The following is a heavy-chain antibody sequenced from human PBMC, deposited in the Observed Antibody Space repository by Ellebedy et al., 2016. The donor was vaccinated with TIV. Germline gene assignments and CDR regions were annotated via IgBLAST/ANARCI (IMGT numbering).Heavy chain of an antibody. D-gene: IGHD2-8*02. CDR2: IRSSGRT. CDR1: GGSIGSSNYY. Sequence: SETLSLXCTVSGGSIGSSNYYWGWIRQPPGKGLEWIASIRSSGRTYYNSSLRGRLTISVDTSKNQFSLEVTSVSAADTALYYCFSYSEYWSREFRDNRFDPWGQGTLVTVSS. J-gene: IGHJ5*02. V-gene: IGHV4-39*07. CDR3: FSYSEYWSREFRDNRFDP.